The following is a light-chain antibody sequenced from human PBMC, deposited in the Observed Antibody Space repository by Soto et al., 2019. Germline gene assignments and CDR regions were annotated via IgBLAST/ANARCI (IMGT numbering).Light chain of an antibody. J-gene: IGLJ2*01. CDR3: TSWTTSTTMI. Sequence: QSVLTQPASVSGSPGQSITITCTGTRSDIGAYNFVSWYQQHPGEVPKLMLYDVSIRPSGVSNRFSGSKSGNTASLTISGLQAEDEAHYYCTSWTTSTTMIFGGGTKLTVL. CDR1: RSDIGAYNF. CDR2: DVS. V-gene: IGLV2-14*03.